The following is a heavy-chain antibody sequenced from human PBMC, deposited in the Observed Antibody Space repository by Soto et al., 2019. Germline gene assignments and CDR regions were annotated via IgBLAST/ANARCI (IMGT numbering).Heavy chain of an antibody. D-gene: IGHD6-13*01. J-gene: IGHJ6*03. CDR3: ARLAAAGAYYYYYMDV. CDR1: GGSISSSSYY. V-gene: IGHV4-39*01. Sequence: QLQLQESGPGLVKPSETLSLTCTVSGGSISSSSYYWGWIRQPPGKGLEWIGSIYYSGSTYYNPSLKSRVTISVDTSKNQFSLKLSSVTAADTAVYYCARLAAAGAYYYYYMDVWGKGTTVTVSS. CDR2: IYYSGST.